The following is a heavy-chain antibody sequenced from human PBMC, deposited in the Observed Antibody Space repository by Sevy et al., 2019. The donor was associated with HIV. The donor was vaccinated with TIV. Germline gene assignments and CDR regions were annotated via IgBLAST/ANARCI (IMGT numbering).Heavy chain of an antibody. CDR2: IYYSGST. V-gene: IGHV4-59*01. J-gene: IGHJ4*02. D-gene: IGHD1-26*01. CDR3: ARLVSGSYDRLDY. Sequence: SETLSLTCTVSGGSISSYYWSWIRQPPGKGLEWIGYIYYSGSTNYNPSLKSRVTISVDTSKNQFSLKLSSVTAADTAVHYCARLVSGSYDRLDYWGQGTLVTVSS. CDR1: GGSISSYY.